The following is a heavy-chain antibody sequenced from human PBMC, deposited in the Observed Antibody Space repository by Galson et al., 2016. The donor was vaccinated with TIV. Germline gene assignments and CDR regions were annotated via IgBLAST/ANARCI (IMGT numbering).Heavy chain of an antibody. Sequence: SLRLSCAASGLIFSNAWMTWVRQEPGKGLEWVGRIRSHFDGGTIDYAAPVKGRFIISRDDSAQTLYLRMTSLKTEDTGVYYCSRGAYGGFLGGDASDIWGQGTLVTVSS. V-gene: IGHV3-15*01. CDR1: GLIFSNAW. D-gene: IGHD4-23*01. J-gene: IGHJ3*02. CDR3: SRGAYGGFLGGDASDI. CDR2: IRSHFDGGTI.